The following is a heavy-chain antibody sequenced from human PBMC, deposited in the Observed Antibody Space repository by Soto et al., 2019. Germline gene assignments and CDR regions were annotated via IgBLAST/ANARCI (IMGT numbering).Heavy chain of an antibody. CDR1: GGSISSYY. V-gene: IGHV4-59*08. Sequence: PSETLSLTCTVSGGSISSYYWSWIRQPPGKGLEWIGYIYYSGSTNYNPSLKSRVTISVDTSKNQFSLKLSSVTAADTAVYYCARLIAAAGGNRAYWGQGTLVTVSS. CDR2: IYYSGST. J-gene: IGHJ4*02. D-gene: IGHD6-13*01. CDR3: ARLIAAAGGNRAY.